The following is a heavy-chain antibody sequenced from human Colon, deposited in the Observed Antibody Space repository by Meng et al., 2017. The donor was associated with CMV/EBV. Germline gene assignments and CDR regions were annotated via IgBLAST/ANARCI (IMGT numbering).Heavy chain of an antibody. Sequence: GESLKISCEASGFPFSSYAMSWVRQAPGKGLEWVSVISDGGTPYYADSVNGRFTISRDNSKNTLYLQMNSLRAEDTAIYYCVRDLGGGYCRGASCRASWGQGTLVTVSS. V-gene: IGHV3-53*01. CDR1: GFPFSSYA. J-gene: IGHJ5*02. CDR3: VRDLGGGYCRGASCRAS. CDR2: ISDGGTP. D-gene: IGHD2-15*01.